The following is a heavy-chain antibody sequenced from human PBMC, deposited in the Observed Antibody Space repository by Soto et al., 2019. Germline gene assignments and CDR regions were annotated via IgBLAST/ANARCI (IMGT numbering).Heavy chain of an antibody. V-gene: IGHV4-59*12. Sequence: SETLSLTCTVSGDSISSYSWSWIRQPPGKGLEWIGNIHYNGNTKYSPSLEGRVSLSVDTSRNHFSLSLRSVTAADTAVYYCVTDSNSRAVGVTLFDYWGQGTLVTVSS. J-gene: IGHJ4*02. CDR1: GDSISSYS. CDR3: VTDSNSRAVGVTLFDY. CDR2: IHYNGNT. D-gene: IGHD1-26*01.